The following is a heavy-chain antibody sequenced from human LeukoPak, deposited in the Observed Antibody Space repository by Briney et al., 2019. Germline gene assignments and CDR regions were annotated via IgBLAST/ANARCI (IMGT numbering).Heavy chain of an antibody. D-gene: IGHD6-6*01. Sequence: SVKVSCKASGYTFTSYGISWVRQAPGQGLEWMGGIIPIFGTANYAQKFQGRVTITADKSTSTAYMELSSLRSEDTAVYYCASSSIATPNQGFDYWGQGTLVTVSS. CDR1: GYTFTSYG. CDR2: IIPIFGTA. CDR3: ASSSIATPNQGFDY. J-gene: IGHJ4*02. V-gene: IGHV1-69*06.